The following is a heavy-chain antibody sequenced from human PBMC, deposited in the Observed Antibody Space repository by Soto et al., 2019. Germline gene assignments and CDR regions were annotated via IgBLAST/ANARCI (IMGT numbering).Heavy chain of an antibody. J-gene: IGHJ4*02. CDR1: GFTFSSHG. CDR2: ISHDGSNE. Sequence: QVQLVESGGGVVQPGRSLRLSCAASGFTFSSHGMHWVRQVPGKGLEWVAIISHDGSNEYYADSVRGRFTISRDNFKNTFYLQMNSLRVEDTAVYYCAKEGRYSYGYEVDYWGQGTLVTVSS. D-gene: IGHD5-18*01. V-gene: IGHV3-30*18. CDR3: AKEGRYSYGYEVDY.